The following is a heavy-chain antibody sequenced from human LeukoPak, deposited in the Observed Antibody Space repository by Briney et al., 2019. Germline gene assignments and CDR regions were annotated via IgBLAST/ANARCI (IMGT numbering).Heavy chain of an antibody. V-gene: IGHV3-21*01. CDR2: IDGSSRYM. J-gene: IGHJ4*02. D-gene: IGHD5-18*01. CDR1: GFTFSYYT. CDR3: ARDWDTDRYFDY. Sequence: GGSLRLSCAASGFTFSYYTMHWVRQAPGKGLEWVASIDGSSRYMYYSDSMKGRFTISRANAKNSLYLQINTLRAEDTAVYFCARDWDTDRYFDYWGQGTLVSVSS.